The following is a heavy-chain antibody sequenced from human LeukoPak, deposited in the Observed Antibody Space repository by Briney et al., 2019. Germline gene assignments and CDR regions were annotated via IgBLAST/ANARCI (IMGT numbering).Heavy chain of an antibody. V-gene: IGHV3-49*04. Sequence: SLRLSCITSGFIFRDYGITWVRQARGKGLEGIGVIRTKAYGGTTEDAASRKGRLTISRDDSLSIAYLKMNSLRAEDRAVYYCTRDCRDCSSGSCYNYYYYMDVWGKGTTVTVSS. CDR3: TRDCRDCSSGSCYNYYYYMDV. CDR1: GFIFRDYG. CDR2: IRTKAYGGTT. J-gene: IGHJ6*03. D-gene: IGHD2-15*01.